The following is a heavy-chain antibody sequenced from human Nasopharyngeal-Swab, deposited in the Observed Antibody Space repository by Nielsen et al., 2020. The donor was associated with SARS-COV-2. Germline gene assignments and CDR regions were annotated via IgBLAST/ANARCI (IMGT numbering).Heavy chain of an antibody. CDR2: ISYDGSNK. J-gene: IGHJ3*02. D-gene: IGHD3-16*01. CDR3: AKEGLEDGGAFDI. Sequence: WIRQPPGKGLEWVAVISYDGSNKYYADSVKGRFTISRDNSKNTLYLQMNSLGAEDTAVYYCAKEGLEDGGAFDIWGQGTMVTVSS. V-gene: IGHV3-30*18.